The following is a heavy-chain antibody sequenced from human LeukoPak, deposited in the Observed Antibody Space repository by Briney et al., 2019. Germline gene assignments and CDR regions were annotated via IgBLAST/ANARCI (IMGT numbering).Heavy chain of an antibody. CDR2: ISSSGRSI. D-gene: IGHD5-12*01. CDR3: ARDYSGYDYSFDY. V-gene: IGHV3-11*01. CDR1: GFTFSDYY. Sequence: SGGSLRLSCAASGFTFSDYYMSWIRQTPGKGLEWISYISSSGRSIYYGDSVKGRFTISRDNAKNSLYLQMNSLRAEDTAVYFCARDYSGYDYSFDYWAREPWSPSPQ. J-gene: IGHJ4*02.